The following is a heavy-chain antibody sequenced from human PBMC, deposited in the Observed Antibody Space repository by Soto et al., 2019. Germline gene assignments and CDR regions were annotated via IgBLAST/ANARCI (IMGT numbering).Heavy chain of an antibody. CDR3: ARVSRQLVYFDY. CDR2: IWYDGSNK. Sequence: QVQLVESGGGVVPPGRSLRLSCAASGFTFSSYGMHWVRQAPGKGLEWVAVIWYDGSNKYYADSVKGRFTISRDNSKNTLYLQKNSLRAEDTAVYYCARVSRQLVYFDYWGQGTLVTVSS. D-gene: IGHD6-13*01. J-gene: IGHJ4*02. CDR1: GFTFSSYG. V-gene: IGHV3-33*01.